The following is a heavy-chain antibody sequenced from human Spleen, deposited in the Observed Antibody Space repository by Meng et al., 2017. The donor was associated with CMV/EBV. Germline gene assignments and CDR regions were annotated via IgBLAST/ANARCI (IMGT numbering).Heavy chain of an antibody. CDR3: ARGEYSSSSRGYYYYYYYGMDV. J-gene: IGHJ6*02. CDR2: INPNSGGT. D-gene: IGHD6-6*01. CDR1: GYTFTGYY. V-gene: IGHV1-2*02. Sequence: ASVKVSCKASGYTFTGYYMHWVRQAPGQGLEWMGWINPNSGGTNYAQKFQGRVTMTRDTSISTAYMELSSLRSEDTAVYYCARGEYSSSSRGYYYYYYYGMDVWGQGTTVTVSS.